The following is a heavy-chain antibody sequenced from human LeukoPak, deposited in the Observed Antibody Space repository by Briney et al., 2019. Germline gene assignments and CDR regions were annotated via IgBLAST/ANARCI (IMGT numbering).Heavy chain of an antibody. D-gene: IGHD5-12*01. CDR2: ISAYNGNT. CDR1: GYTFTSCG. CDR3: ARTPEWLRLRYYYYGMDV. Sequence: ASVKVSCKASGYTFTSCGISWVRQAPGQGLEWMGWISAYNGNTNYAQKLQGRVTMTTDTSTSTAYMELRSLRSDDTAVYYCARTPEWLRLRYYYYGMDVWGQGTTVTVSS. V-gene: IGHV1-18*01. J-gene: IGHJ6*02.